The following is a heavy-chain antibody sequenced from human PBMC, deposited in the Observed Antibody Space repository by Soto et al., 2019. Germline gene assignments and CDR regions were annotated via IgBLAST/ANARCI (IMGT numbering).Heavy chain of an antibody. J-gene: IGHJ5*02. CDR3: ATTTGLGFDP. CDR2: INHSGST. Sequence: SETLSLTCAVYGGSFSGYYWSWIRQPPGKGLEWIGEINHSGSTNYNPSLKSRVTISVDTSKNQFSLKLSSVTAADTAVYYCATTTGLGFDPWGQGTLVTVSS. V-gene: IGHV4-34*01. D-gene: IGHD4-17*01. CDR1: GGSFSGYY.